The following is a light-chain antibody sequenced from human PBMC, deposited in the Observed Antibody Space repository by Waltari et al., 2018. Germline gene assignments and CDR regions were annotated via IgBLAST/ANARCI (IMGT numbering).Light chain of an antibody. CDR1: GSNLWAGSD. V-gene: IGLV1-40*01. CDR3: QSYDTSLSVV. Sequence: QSVLTQPPSVSGAPGQRVSISCTGSGSNLWAGSDVHWYQPHPGKAPKLLIYGTSTRPPGVPDRFFGSQSGTSASLAITALQAEDEAEYYCQSYDTSLSVVFGGGTKLTVL. CDR2: GTS. J-gene: IGLJ2*01.